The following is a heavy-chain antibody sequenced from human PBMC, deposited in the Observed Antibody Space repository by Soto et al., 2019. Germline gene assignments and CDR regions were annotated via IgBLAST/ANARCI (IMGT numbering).Heavy chain of an antibody. CDR3: AKDTDYDSSDGYFDY. Sequence: AGGSLRLSCAASGFTFSSYGMHWVRQAPGKGLEWVAVISYDGSNKYYADSVKGRFTISRDNSKNTLYLQMNSLRAEDTAVYYCAKDTDYDSSDGYFDYWGQGTLVTVSS. CDR2: ISYDGSNK. D-gene: IGHD3-9*01. V-gene: IGHV3-30*18. J-gene: IGHJ4*02. CDR1: GFTFSSYG.